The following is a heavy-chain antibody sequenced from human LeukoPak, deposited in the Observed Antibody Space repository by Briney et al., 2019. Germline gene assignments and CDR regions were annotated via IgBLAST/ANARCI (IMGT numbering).Heavy chain of an antibody. D-gene: IGHD1-26*01. CDR1: GYTFTGYY. CDR3: AREARNSGSYHYYMDV. CDR2: INPNSGGT. Sequence: RASVKVSCKASGYTFTGYYMHWVRQAPGQGLEWMGWINPNSGGTNYAQKFQGRVTMTRDTSISTAYMELSRLRSDDTAVYYCAREARNSGSYHYYMDVWGKGTTVTISS. J-gene: IGHJ6*03. V-gene: IGHV1-2*02.